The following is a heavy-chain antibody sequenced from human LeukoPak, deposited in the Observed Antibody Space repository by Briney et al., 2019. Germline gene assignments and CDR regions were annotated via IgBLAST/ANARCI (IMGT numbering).Heavy chain of an antibody. Sequence: GASVKVSCKASGYTFTGYYMHWVRQAPGQGLEWMGGIIPIFGTANYAQKFQGRVTITADESTSTAYMELSSLRSEDTAVYYCAREATTNLDVWGQGTTVTVSS. CDR1: GYTFTGYY. CDR3: AREATTNLDV. V-gene: IGHV1-69*13. D-gene: IGHD4-17*01. CDR2: IIPIFGTA. J-gene: IGHJ6*02.